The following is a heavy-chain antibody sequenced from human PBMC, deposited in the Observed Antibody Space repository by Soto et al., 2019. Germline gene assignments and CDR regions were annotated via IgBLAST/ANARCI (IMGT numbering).Heavy chain of an antibody. CDR2: ISAYNGNT. CDR3: ARDYIVVVPAAIANPFDY. Sequence: GASVKVSCKASGYTFTSYGMSWVRQAPGQGLEWMGWISAYNGNTNYAQKLQGRVTMTTDTSTSTAYMELRSLRSDDTAVYYCARDYIVVVPAAIANPFDYWGQGTQVTVSS. V-gene: IGHV1-18*01. CDR1: GYTFTSYG. D-gene: IGHD2-2*01. J-gene: IGHJ4*02.